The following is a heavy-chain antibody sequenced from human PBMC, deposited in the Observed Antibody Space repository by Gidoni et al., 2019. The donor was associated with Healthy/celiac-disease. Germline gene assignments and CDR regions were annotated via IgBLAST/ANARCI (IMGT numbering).Heavy chain of an antibody. CDR3: ASEPADYDFWSGPLDY. Sequence: QVQLVESGGGLVKPGGSLRLSCAASGFTFSDYYMSWLRQAPGKGLEWVSYISSSGRTIYYADSVKGRFTISRDNAKNSLYLQMNSLRAEDTAVYYCASEPADYDFWSGPLDYWGQGTLVTVSS. D-gene: IGHD3-3*01. CDR1: GFTFSDYY. CDR2: ISSSGRTI. J-gene: IGHJ4*02. V-gene: IGHV3-11*01.